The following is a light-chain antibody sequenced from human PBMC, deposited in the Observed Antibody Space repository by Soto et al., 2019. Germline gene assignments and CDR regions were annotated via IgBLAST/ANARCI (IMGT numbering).Light chain of an antibody. V-gene: IGKV1-5*03. CDR1: QSLRGW. Sequence: DIQMTQSPSTLSASVGDRVTITCRASQSLRGWLAWYQQRPGNAPKLLIYKTSSLESGVPSRFSGSGSGTELTLTISSLQPDDFATYYCQHYNSYSEAFGQGTKVDIK. J-gene: IGKJ1*01. CDR3: QHYNSYSEA. CDR2: KTS.